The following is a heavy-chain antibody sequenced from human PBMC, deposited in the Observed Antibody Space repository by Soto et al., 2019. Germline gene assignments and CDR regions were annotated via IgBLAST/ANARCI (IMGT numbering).Heavy chain of an antibody. CDR1: GGSINSYY. Sequence: PSETLSLTCTVSGGSINSYYWTWIRQPPGKELEWIGYIYFTGSTNYTPSLKSRVTISVDTSKNQFSLKLSSVTAADTAVYYCARHPCSSTSCPFDYWGQGTLVTVSS. CDR3: ARHPCSSTSCPFDY. D-gene: IGHD2-2*01. J-gene: IGHJ4*02. V-gene: IGHV4-59*08. CDR2: IYFTGST.